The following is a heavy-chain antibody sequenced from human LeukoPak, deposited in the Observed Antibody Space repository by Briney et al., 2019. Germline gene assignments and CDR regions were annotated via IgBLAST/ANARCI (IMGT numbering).Heavy chain of an antibody. V-gene: IGHV1-3*01. CDR2: INAGNGNT. Sequence: GASVKVSCKASGYTFTSYAMHWVRQAPGQRLEWMGWINAGNGNTKYSQKYQGRVTITRDTSASTAYMELSSLRSEDTAVYYCARGRYYYGSGRFDYWGQGTLVTVSS. D-gene: IGHD3-10*01. J-gene: IGHJ4*02. CDR3: ARGRYYYGSGRFDY. CDR1: GYTFTSYA.